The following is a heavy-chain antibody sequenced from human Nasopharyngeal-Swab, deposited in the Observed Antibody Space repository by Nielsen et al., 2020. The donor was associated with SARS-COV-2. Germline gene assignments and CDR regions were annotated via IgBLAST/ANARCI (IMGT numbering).Heavy chain of an antibody. V-gene: IGHV3-30*03. CDR3: ARFVVATNFDY. CDR1: GFTFSSYG. CDR2: ISYDGSNK. D-gene: IGHD5-12*01. J-gene: IGHJ4*02. Sequence: GESLKISCAASGFTFSSYGMHWVRQAPGKGLEWVAVISYDGSNKYYADSVKGRFTISRDNSKNTLYLQMNSLRAEDTAVYYCARFVVATNFDYWGQGTLVTVSS.